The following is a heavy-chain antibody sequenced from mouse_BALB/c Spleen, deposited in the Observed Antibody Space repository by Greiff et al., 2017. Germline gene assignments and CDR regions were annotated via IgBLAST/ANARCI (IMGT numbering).Heavy chain of an antibody. CDR1: GFTFSSYT. Sequence: EVKLVESGGGLVKPGGSLKLSCAASGFTFSSYTMSWVRQTPEKRLEWVATISSGGSYTYYPDSVKGRFTISRDNAKNTLYLQMSSLKSEDTAMYYCTRVLDSSGYGFAYWGQGTLVTVSA. J-gene: IGHJ3*01. CDR3: TRVLDSSGYGFAY. CDR2: ISSGGSYT. V-gene: IGHV5-6-4*01. D-gene: IGHD3-2*01.